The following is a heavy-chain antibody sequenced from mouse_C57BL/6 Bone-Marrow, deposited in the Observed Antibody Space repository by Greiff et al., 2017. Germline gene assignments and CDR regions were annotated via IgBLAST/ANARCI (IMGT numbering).Heavy chain of an antibody. J-gene: IGHJ3*01. Sequence: QVQLQQSGPELVKPGASVKISCKASGYAFSSSWMNWVKQRPGKGLEWIGRIYPGDGDTNYNGKFKGKATLTADKSYSTAYMQLSSLTSEDSAVYFCARGDGGFAYWGQGTLVTVSA. CDR3: ARGDGGFAY. V-gene: IGHV1-82*01. D-gene: IGHD1-1*02. CDR1: GYAFSSSW. CDR2: IYPGDGDT.